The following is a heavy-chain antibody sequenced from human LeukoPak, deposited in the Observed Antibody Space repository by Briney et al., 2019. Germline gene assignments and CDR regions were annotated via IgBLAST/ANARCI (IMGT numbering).Heavy chain of an antibody. D-gene: IGHD3-16*01. CDR3: AKIRGYYFDS. Sequence: GSLRLSCAASGFTFSSYTMNWVRQAPGKGLEWVSSITSSSSHIHYADSVKGRFTISRDNAKNSLYLQMNSLRAADTAVYYCAKIRGYYFDSWGQGTLVTVSS. V-gene: IGHV3-21*01. CDR1: GFTFSSYT. CDR2: ITSSSSHI. J-gene: IGHJ4*02.